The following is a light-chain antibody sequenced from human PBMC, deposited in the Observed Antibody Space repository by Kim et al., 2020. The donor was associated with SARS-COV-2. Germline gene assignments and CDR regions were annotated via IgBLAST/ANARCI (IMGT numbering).Light chain of an antibody. CDR2: GGF. CDR1: QSISSW. V-gene: IGKV1-5*01. Sequence: ASGGDRVTFACRTSQSISSWLAWYQQKAGKAPMVLITGGFSLESGVPSRCSGSGSGTEFTLTISRLQPDDCATYYCQQYYSYSPTFGQGSKVDIK. CDR3: QQYYSYSPT. J-gene: IGKJ1*01.